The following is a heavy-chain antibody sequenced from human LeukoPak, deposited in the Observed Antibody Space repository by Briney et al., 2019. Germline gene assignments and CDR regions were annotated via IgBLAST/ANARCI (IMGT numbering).Heavy chain of an antibody. CDR3: ATDDYYNDSVGYYYLDY. Sequence: ASVKVSCKASGYIFISYGINWVRQAPGQGLEWMGWISTYNGHTNFTQKFQDRVTLTTDTSTNPAYMELRGLRSDDTAVYYWATDDYYNDSVGYYYLDYGAQGTVVTVSS. V-gene: IGHV1-18*04. D-gene: IGHD3-22*01. CDR1: GYIFISYG. CDR2: ISTYNGHT. J-gene: IGHJ4*02.